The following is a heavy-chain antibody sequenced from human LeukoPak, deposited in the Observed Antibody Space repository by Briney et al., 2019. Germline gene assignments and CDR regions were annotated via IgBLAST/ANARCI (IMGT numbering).Heavy chain of an antibody. V-gene: IGHV5-51*01. CDR2: IYPGDSDT. D-gene: IGHD4-17*01. J-gene: IGHJ3*02. Sequence: GESLKISCKGSGYSFTSYWIAWVRQRPGKGLEWMGIIYPGDSDTRYSPSFQGQVTISADKSISTAYLQWSSLKASDTAMYYCARPTGLRMQAFDIWGQGTMVTVSS. CDR1: GYSFTSYW. CDR3: ARPTGLRMQAFDI.